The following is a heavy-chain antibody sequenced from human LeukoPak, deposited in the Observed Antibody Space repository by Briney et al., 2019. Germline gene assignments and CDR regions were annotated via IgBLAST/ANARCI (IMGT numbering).Heavy chain of an antibody. Sequence: SETLSLTCTVSGGSISSYYWSWIRQPAGKGLEWIGRIYTSGSTNYNPSLKSRVTMSVDTSKNQFSLKLSSVTAADTAVYYCARSVTIVVVPAAEPDAFDIWGQGTMVTVSS. D-gene: IGHD2-2*01. CDR2: IYTSGST. V-gene: IGHV4-4*07. CDR3: ARSVTIVVVPAAEPDAFDI. CDR1: GGSISSYY. J-gene: IGHJ3*02.